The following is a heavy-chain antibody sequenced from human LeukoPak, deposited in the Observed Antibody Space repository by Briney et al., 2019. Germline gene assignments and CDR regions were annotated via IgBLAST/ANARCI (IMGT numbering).Heavy chain of an antibody. CDR1: GFTFSSYW. Sequence: GGSLRLSCAASGFTFSSYWVHWVRQAPGKGLVWVARIKGDESYTFYADSVKGRFTISRDNAKNTLYLQMNSLRAEDTAVYYCASQADSAYGDYNWGQGTLVTVSS. D-gene: IGHD4-17*01. V-gene: IGHV3-74*01. J-gene: IGHJ4*02. CDR3: ASQADSAYGDYN. CDR2: IKGDESYT.